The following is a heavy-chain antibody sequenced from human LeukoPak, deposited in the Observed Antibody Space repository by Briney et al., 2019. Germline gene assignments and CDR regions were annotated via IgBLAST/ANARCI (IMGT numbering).Heavy chain of an antibody. Sequence: GGALRLSCADSGFTFSNFPMSWVRQAPGKGLEWVARISNDAISSLYADSVKGRFTISRDNSRSTLYLQMNSLRVEDTAVYFCASAMWGSQCTCPDYWGQGPLVTVSS. CDR2: ISNDAISS. CDR1: GFTFSNFP. CDR3: ASAMWGSQCTCPDY. D-gene: IGHD3-16*01. J-gene: IGHJ4*02. V-gene: IGHV3-23*01.